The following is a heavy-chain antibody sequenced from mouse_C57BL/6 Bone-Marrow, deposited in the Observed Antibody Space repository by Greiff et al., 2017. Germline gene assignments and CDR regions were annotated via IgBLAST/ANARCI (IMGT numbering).Heavy chain of an antibody. D-gene: IGHD2-4*01. J-gene: IGHJ4*01. CDR3: ARGGLRHAMDY. CDR1: GYNIKDYY. CDR2: IDPEDGDT. V-gene: IGHV14-2*01. Sequence: EVQLQQSGAELVKPGASVKLSCTASGYNIKDYYMHWVKQRTEQGLEWIGRIDPEDGDTKYAPKFQGKATITADTSSNTAYLQLSSLTSEDTAVYYCARGGLRHAMDYWGQGTSVTVSS.